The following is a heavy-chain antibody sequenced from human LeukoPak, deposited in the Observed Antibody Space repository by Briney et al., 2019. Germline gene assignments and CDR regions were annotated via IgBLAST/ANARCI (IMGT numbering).Heavy chain of an antibody. V-gene: IGHV4-34*01. CDR2: INQSGSS. CDR3: ARGRRQYTGSYGY. J-gene: IGHJ4*02. D-gene: IGHD1-26*01. CDR1: GGSFGGYY. Sequence: SETLSLTCAVYGGSFGGYYWSWIRQPPGKGLEWIGKINQSGSSSYNLFLKSRVTMSVDTSKNQFSLKLTSVTAADTAVYYCARGRRQYTGSYGYWGQGTLVTVSS.